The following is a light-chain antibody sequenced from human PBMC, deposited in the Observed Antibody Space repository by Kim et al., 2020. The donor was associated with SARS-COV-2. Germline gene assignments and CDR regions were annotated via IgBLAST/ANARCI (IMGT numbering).Light chain of an antibody. J-gene: IGLJ1*01. V-gene: IGLV2-23*01. CDR2: EGS. CDR3: CSYAGGSTYV. Sequence: QSALTQPASVSGSPGQSITISCTGTSSDVGSYNLVSWYQQHPGKGPKLMIYEGSKRPSGGVSNRFSGSKSGNTASLTISGLQAEDEADYYCCSYAGGSTYVFGTGTKVTVL. CDR1: SSDVGSYNL.